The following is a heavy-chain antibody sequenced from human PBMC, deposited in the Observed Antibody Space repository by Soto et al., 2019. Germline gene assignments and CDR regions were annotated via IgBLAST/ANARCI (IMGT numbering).Heavy chain of an antibody. CDR1: GFTFSGSA. CDR2: IRSRANSYAT. V-gene: IGHV3-73*01. J-gene: IGHJ3*02. Sequence: GGSLRLSCAASGFTFSGSAMHWVRQASGKGLEWVGRIRSRANSYATAYAASVKGRFTISRDDSKNTAYLQMNSLKTEDTAVYYCTRHGAPVIAAADLGDAFDIWGQGTMVTVSS. CDR3: TRHGAPVIAAADLGDAFDI. D-gene: IGHD6-13*01.